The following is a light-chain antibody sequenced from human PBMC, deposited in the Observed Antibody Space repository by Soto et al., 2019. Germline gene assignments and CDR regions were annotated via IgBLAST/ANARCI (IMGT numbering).Light chain of an antibody. CDR1: SSDVGAYDY. V-gene: IGLV2-11*01. CDR3: CSYAGSYSYA. Sequence: QSALTQPPSASGSPGQSVTISCTGTSSDVGAYDYVSWYQQHPGKAPKLMIYDVNKRPSGVPDRFSGSKSGSTASLTISGLQAEDEADYYCCSYAGSYSYAFATGTKVTVL. J-gene: IGLJ1*01. CDR2: DVN.